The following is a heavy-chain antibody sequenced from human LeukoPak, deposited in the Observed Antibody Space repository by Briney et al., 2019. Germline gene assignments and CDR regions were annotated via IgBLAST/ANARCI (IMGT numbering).Heavy chain of an antibody. CDR3: ARRGSGYAFDI. Sequence: SQTLSLTCTVSGGSISSGNYYWSWIRQPAGKGLEWIGRIYTSGSTNYNPTNYNPSLKSRVTVSVDTSKNHFSLQLTSVTAADTAVYYCARRGSGYAFDIWGQGTMVTVSS. V-gene: IGHV4-61*02. CDR2: IYTSG. J-gene: IGHJ3*02. CDR1: GGSISSGNYY. D-gene: IGHD3-16*01.